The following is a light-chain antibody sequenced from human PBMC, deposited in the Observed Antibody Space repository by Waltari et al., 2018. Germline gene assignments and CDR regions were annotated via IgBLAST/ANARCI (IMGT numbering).Light chain of an antibody. J-gene: IGKJ4*01. CDR2: WAS. CDR1: QSVLSSANNKDY. Sequence: DIVMTQSPDFLAVSLGEMATITCQSSQSVLSSANNKDYLAWYQQKPGQPPKLLIYWASTRESGVPDRFSGSGSGTDFTLTISSLQAEDVAVYYCQQYYGVPLTFGGGTKVEIK. CDR3: QQYYGVPLT. V-gene: IGKV4-1*01.